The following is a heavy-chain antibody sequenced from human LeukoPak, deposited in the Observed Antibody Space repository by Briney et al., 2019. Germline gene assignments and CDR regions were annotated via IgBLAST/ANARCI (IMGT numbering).Heavy chain of an antibody. CDR2: ISGSGGTT. CDR3: AKEYDRNWFDP. V-gene: IGHV3-23*01. CDR1: VFTFSNYA. J-gene: IGHJ5*02. D-gene: IGHD3-22*01. Sequence: PGGSLRLSCAASVFTFSNYAMSWVRQAPRKGLEWVSTISGSGGTTYYADSVKGRFTISRDNSKNTLYLQMNSLRAEDTAVYYCAKEYDRNWFDPWGQGTLVTVSS.